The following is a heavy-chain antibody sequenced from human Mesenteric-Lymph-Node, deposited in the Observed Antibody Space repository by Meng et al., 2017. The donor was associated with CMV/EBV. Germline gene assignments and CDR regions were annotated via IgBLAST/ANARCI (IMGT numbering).Heavy chain of an antibody. CDR1: GFTFGSYW. Sequence: GESLKISCVASGFTFGSYWMSWVRQAPGKGLEWVAHMNQDGSHMYYVDSVRGRFTISRDNSKNTRYLQMNSLRAEDTAVYYCAKDPYSTSWYYFDCRGQGTLVTVSS. CDR2: MNQDGSHM. V-gene: IGHV3-7*01. J-gene: IGHJ4*02. D-gene: IGHD6-13*01. CDR3: AKDPYSTSWYYFDC.